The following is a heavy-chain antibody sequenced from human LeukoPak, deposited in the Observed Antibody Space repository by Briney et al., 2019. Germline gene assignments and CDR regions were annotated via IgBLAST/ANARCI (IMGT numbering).Heavy chain of an antibody. V-gene: IGHV4-59*01. Sequence: PSETLSLTCTVSGGSISSYYWSWIRQPPGKGLEWIGYIYYSGSTNYNPSLKSRVTISVDTSKNQFSLKLSSVTAADTAVYYCARRRVISDVGYYYYGMDVWGQGTTVTVSS. D-gene: IGHD2-21*01. CDR3: ARRRVISDVGYYYYGMDV. CDR1: GGSISSYY. CDR2: IYYSGST. J-gene: IGHJ6*02.